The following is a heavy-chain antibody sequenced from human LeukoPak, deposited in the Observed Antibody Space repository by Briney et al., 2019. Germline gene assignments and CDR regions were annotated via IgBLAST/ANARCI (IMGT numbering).Heavy chain of an antibody. Sequence: GGSLRLSCAASGFTFSDAWMTWVRQAPGKGLECVGFIQSKADGGTTDSATPVKGRFTVSRDDSKNTLYLQMNSLKTEDTAVCYCTTWSSQFDHWGQGTLVTVSS. CDR3: TTWSSQFDH. D-gene: IGHD6-6*01. V-gene: IGHV3-15*01. CDR2: IQSKADGGTT. J-gene: IGHJ4*02. CDR1: GFTFSDAW.